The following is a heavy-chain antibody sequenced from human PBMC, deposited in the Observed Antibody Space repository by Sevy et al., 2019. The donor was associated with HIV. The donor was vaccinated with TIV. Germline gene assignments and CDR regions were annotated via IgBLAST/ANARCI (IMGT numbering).Heavy chain of an antibody. CDR3: AKGVPYCGGDCYAGFDY. J-gene: IGHJ4*02. Sequence: GGSLSLSCAASGFTFSSYAMSWVRQAPGKGLEWVSAISGSGGSTYYADSVKGRFTISRDNSKNTLYLQMNSLRAEDTAVYYCAKGVPYCGGDCYAGFDYWGQGTLVTVSS. D-gene: IGHD2-21*02. V-gene: IGHV3-23*01. CDR1: GFTFSSYA. CDR2: ISGSGGST.